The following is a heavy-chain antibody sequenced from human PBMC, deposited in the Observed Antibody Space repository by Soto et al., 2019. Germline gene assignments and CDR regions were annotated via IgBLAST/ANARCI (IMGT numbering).Heavy chain of an antibody. CDR1: GFTFSSYA. V-gene: IGHV3-30*02. CDR2: IRYNRSSI. CDR3: AKADTRYYYYYYMDV. Sequence: PGGSLRLSCAASGFTFSSYAMHWVRQAPGKGLEWVAVIRYNRSSIDYADSVKGRFTISRDNAKNSLYLQMNSLRAEDTALYYCAKADTRYYYYYYMDVWGKGTTVTVSS. D-gene: IGHD2-2*02. J-gene: IGHJ6*03.